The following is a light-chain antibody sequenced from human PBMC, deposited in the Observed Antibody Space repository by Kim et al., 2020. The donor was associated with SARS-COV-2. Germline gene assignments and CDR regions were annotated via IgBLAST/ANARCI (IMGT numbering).Light chain of an antibody. CDR3: QAWDSSRGVV. V-gene: IGLV3-1*01. J-gene: IGLJ2*01. CDR1: KLGDKY. CDR2: QDS. Sequence: VSPGPTASITCSGDKLGDKYACWYQQKPGQSPVLVIYQDSKRPSGIPERFSGSNSGNTATLTISGTQAMDEADYYCQAWDSSRGVVFGGGTQLTVL.